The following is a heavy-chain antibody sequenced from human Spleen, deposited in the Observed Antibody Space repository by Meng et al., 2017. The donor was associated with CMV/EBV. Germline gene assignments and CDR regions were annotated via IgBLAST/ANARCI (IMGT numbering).Heavy chain of an antibody. J-gene: IGHJ4*02. Sequence: GESLKISCKGSGYSFTSYWIGWVRQMPGKGLEWMGIIYPGDSDNRYSPSFQGQVTISADKSISTAYLQWSSLKASDTARYYCTRQISIAAAVDYWGQGTLVTVSS. CDR3: TRQISIAAAVDY. CDR2: IYPGDSDN. CDR1: GYSFTSYW. V-gene: IGHV5-51*01. D-gene: IGHD6-13*01.